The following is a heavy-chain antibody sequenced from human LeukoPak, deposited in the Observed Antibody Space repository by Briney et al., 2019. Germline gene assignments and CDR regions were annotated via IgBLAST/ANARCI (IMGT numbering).Heavy chain of an antibody. CDR2: INLSGGST. CDR3: ARDLNYGEKSEDY. J-gene: IGHJ4*02. D-gene: IGHD4/OR15-4a*01. Sequence: GASVKVSCKGCGWTFINYNMHWVRQAPGQGLEWLGIINLSGGSTHYPQKFQDRVTMTRDTSTSTVYMELSSLRSEDTAVYYCARDLNYGEKSEDYWGQGTLVTVSS. CDR1: GWTFINYN. V-gene: IGHV1-46*01.